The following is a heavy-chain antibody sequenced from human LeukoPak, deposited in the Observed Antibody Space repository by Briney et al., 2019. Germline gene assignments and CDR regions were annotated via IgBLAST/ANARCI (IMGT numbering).Heavy chain of an antibody. J-gene: IGHJ3*02. Sequence: PSETLSLTCTVSGGSISSGSYYWSWIRQPAGKGLEWIGRIYTSGSTNYNPSLKSRVTISVDTSKNQFSLKLSSVTAADTAVYYCAREGWITIFGVVIIDAFDIWGQGTMVTVFS. D-gene: IGHD3-3*01. CDR2: IYTSGST. V-gene: IGHV4-61*02. CDR3: AREGWITIFGVVIIDAFDI. CDR1: GGSISSGSYY.